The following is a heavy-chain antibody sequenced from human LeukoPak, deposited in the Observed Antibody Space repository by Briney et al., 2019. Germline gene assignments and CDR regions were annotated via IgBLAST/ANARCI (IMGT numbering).Heavy chain of an antibody. CDR2: IKQDGSEK. CDR3: VRDGDTSGYTN. CDR1: GCTFISCW. D-gene: IGHD3-22*01. Sequence: GWALRLSFASSGCTFISCWMHWVGQAPGKGLEGVANIKQDGSEKYYVVYVKGRFTISRDNAKNSLYMQMNRLRAEDTAVYSCVRDGDTSGYTNWGQGTLVTVSS. V-gene: IGHV3-7*01. J-gene: IGHJ4*02.